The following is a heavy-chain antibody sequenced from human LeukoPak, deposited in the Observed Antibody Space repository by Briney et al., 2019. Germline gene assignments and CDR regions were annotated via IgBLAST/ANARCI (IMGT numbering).Heavy chain of an antibody. J-gene: IGHJ6*03. CDR3: VRNQRSYYYYMDV. Sequence: GGSLRLSCAASGFTFSSYGMHWVRQAPGKGLEWVAFIRYDGSNKYYADSVKGRFTISRDNSKNTLYLQMNSLRAEDTAVYYCVRNQRSYYYYMDVWGKGTTVTIS. CDR2: IRYDGSNK. CDR1: GFTFSSYG. D-gene: IGHD1-1*01. V-gene: IGHV3-30*02.